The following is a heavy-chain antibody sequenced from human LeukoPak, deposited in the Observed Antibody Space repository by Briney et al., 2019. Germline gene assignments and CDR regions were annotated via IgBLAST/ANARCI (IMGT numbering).Heavy chain of an antibody. CDR3: ARDRYYYDSSGSPMDY. CDR1: GFTFDDYD. V-gene: IGHV3-20*04. D-gene: IGHD3-22*01. CDR2: INWNGGST. Sequence: GGSLRLSCAASGFTFDDYDMSWVRQAPGKGLEWVSGINWNGGSTAYADSVKGRFTISRDNANNSLYLQMNSLRAVDTAVYYCARDRYYYDSSGSPMDYWGQGTLVAVSS. J-gene: IGHJ4*02.